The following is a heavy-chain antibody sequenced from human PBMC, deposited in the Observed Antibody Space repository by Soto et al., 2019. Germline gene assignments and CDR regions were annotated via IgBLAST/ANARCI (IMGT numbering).Heavy chain of an antibody. CDR1: GDAFISYA. CDR2: VNPASGHT. Sequence: QVPLVQSGAEEKKPGASVKLSCRPSGDAFISYAIHWVSQAPGQSLEWMGWVNPASGHTEYSYKFQDRVTITRDTSAKAGYMELRSLRAEAAAVYYGEREGHFLDDWGQGTLVTVSS. J-gene: IGHJ4*02. CDR3: EREGHFLDD. V-gene: IGHV1-3*05.